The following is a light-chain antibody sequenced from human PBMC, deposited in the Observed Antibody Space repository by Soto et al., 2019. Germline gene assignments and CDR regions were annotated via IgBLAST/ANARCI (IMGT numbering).Light chain of an antibody. J-gene: IGLJ1*01. CDR2: DVS. CDR1: SSDVGTYDF. CDR3: CLYAVTFYV. Sequence: QSALGQPRSVSGSPGQSFTISCTGTSSDVGTYDFVSWYQQHPGKAPRLMIFDVSERPSGVPDRFSGSKSGNTASLTISGLQAEDEADYYCCLYAVTFYVFGTGTKVTVL. V-gene: IGLV2-11*01.